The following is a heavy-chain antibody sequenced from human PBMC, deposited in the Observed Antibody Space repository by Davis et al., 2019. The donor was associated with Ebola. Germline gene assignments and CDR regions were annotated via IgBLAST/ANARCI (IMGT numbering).Heavy chain of an antibody. D-gene: IGHD2-21*01. J-gene: IGHJ6*03. CDR3: ARRYDCGGDCLFYYYYYMDV. CDR1: GGTFSSYA. V-gene: IGHV1-69*10. Sequence: SVKVSCKASGGTFSSYAISWVRQAPGQGLEWMGGIIPILGIANYAQKFQGRVTITADKSTSTAYMELSSLRSEDTAVYYCARRYDCGGDCLFYYYYYMDVWGKGTTVTVSS. CDR2: IIPILGIA.